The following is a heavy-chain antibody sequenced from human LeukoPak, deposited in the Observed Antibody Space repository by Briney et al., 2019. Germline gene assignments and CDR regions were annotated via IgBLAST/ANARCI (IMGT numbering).Heavy chain of an antibody. D-gene: IGHD6-19*01. V-gene: IGHV1-2*02. CDR3: AREGEYSSGSNWFDP. CDR2: INPNSGGT. Sequence: ASVKVSCKASGYTFTGYYMHWVRQAPGQGLEWMGWINPNSGGTNYAQKFQGRVTMTRDTSISTAYMELSRLTSDDTAVYYCAREGEYSSGSNWFDPWGQGTLVTVSS. J-gene: IGHJ5*02. CDR1: GYTFTGYY.